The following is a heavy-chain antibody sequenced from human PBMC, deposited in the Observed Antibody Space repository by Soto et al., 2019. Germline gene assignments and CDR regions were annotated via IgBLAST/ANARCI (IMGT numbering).Heavy chain of an antibody. D-gene: IGHD3-22*01. J-gene: IGHJ4*02. Sequence: ASVKVSCKASGNSFTTYYMHWVRQAPGQGLEWMGIINPSGGRTTYAQKFQGRVTMTRDTSTSTFHMGLSSLTSEDTVVYYCAGLYHYDSSGYYDYWGQGTLVTVSS. CDR3: AGLYHYDSSGYYDY. CDR2: INPSGGRT. V-gene: IGHV1-46*01. CDR1: GNSFTTYY.